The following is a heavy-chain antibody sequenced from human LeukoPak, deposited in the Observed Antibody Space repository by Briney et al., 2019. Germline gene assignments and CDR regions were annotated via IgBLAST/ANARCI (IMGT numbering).Heavy chain of an antibody. D-gene: IGHD6-13*01. CDR2: INPNSGGT. V-gene: IGHV1-2*02. J-gene: IGHJ4*02. Sequence: ASVKVSCKASGYTFTGYYMHWVRQAPGQGLEWMGWINPNSGGTNYAQKFQSRVTMTRDTSISTAYMELSRLRSDDTAVYHCATSRAAGIAAASHWGQGTLVTVSS. CDR3: ATSRAAGIAAASH. CDR1: GYTFTGYY.